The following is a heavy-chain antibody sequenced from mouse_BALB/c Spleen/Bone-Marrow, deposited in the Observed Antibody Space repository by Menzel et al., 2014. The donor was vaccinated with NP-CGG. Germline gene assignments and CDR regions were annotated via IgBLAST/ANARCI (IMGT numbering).Heavy chain of an antibody. J-gene: IGHJ3*01. CDR2: IDPANGNT. V-gene: IGHV14-3*02. D-gene: IGHD1-1*01. CDR3: ASYYYGSSRFAY. CDR1: GFNIKDTY. Sequence: VQLQQSGAELVKPGASVKLSCTASGFNIKDTYMHWVKQRPEQGLEWIGRIDPANGNTKYDPKFQGKATITADTSSNTAYLQLSILTSEDTAVYYCASYYYGSSRFAYWGQGTLVTVSA.